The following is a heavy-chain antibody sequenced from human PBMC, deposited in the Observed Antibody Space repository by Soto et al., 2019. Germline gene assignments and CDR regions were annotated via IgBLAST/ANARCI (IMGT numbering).Heavy chain of an antibody. J-gene: IGHJ4*02. CDR1: GFTFSSYS. CDR3: AREGDYVDTAMVS. Sequence: EVQLVEPGGGLVKPGGSLRLSCAASGFTFSSYSMNWVRQAPGKGLEWVSSISSSSSYIYYADSVKGRFTISRDNAKNSLYLQMNSLRAEDTAVYYCAREGDYVDTAMVSWGQGTLVTVSS. D-gene: IGHD5-18*01. CDR2: ISSSSSYI. V-gene: IGHV3-21*01.